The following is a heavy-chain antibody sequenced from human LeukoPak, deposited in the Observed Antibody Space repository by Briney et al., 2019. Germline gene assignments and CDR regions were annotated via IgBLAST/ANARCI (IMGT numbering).Heavy chain of an antibody. CDR1: GGSISSSSYY. CDR2: IYYSGST. D-gene: IGHD3-10*01. Sequence: SETLSLTCTVSGGSISSSSYYWGWIRQPPGKGLEWIGSIYYSGSTYYNPSLKSRVTISVDTSKNQFSLRLSSVTAADTAVYYCASDAAAWFGELGNFDYWGQGTLVTVSS. CDR3: ASDAAAWFGELGNFDY. J-gene: IGHJ4*02. V-gene: IGHV4-39*07.